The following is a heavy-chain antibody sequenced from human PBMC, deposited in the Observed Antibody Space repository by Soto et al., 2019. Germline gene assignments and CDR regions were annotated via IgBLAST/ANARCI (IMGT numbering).Heavy chain of an antibody. CDR3: ARDVTLVRGVIHFDS. D-gene: IGHD3-10*01. V-gene: IGHV5-10-1*01. CDR2: INPSDSFI. J-gene: IGHJ4*02. Sequence: GESLKISCKGFGYSFTSYWITWVRQMPGKGLEWMGRINPSDSFINYSPSFQGHVTISVDTSITTAYLQWSSLKASDTAIYYCARDVTLVRGVIHFDSWGQGTQVTVSS. CDR1: GYSFTSYW.